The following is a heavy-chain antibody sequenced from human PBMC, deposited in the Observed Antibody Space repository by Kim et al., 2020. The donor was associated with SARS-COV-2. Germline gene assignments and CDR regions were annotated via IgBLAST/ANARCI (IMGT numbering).Heavy chain of an antibody. J-gene: IGHJ6*02. Sequence: SETLSLTCAVYGGSFSGYYWSWIRQPPGKGLEWIGEINHSGSTNYNPSLKSRVTISVDTSKNQFSLKLSSVTAADTAVYYCARGGRITYYDILTSPPNYYYNGMDVWCPGTTVTVSS. V-gene: IGHV4-34*01. CDR1: GGSFSGYY. D-gene: IGHD3-9*01. CDR2: INHSGST. CDR3: ARGGRITYYDILTSPPNYYYNGMDV.